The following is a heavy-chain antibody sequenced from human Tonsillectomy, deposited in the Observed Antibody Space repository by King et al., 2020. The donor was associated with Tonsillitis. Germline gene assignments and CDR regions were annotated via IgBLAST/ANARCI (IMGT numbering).Heavy chain of an antibody. J-gene: IGHJ3*02. CDR1: DNSISSSSHY. V-gene: IGHV4-61*02. Sequence: VQLQESGPGLVKPSQTLSLICTVSDNSISSSSHYWSCILQPAGKELDGIGRIYTSGSSNYNPSLNSRVTMSVDTSKNQLSLILSPVTAADTAVYYCAREISGSPTYGSAFDIWGQGTMVTVS. CDR3: AREISGSPTYGSAFDI. D-gene: IGHD1-26*01. CDR2: IYTSGSS.